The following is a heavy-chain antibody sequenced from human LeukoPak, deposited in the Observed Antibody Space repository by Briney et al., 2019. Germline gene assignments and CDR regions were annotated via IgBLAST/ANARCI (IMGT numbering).Heavy chain of an antibody. D-gene: IGHD3-10*01. J-gene: IGHJ4*02. CDR3: ARDYYTSGSYYLDY. CDR1: GYRFTSYG. CDR2: MNAGTGNT. V-gene: IGHV1-3*01. Sequence: AAVKVSCKASGYRFTSYGIQWVRQAPGQRPEWMGWMNAGTGNTKYSQKFQGRVTITRDTSASSTYMELSSLRSEGTAVYYCARDYYTSGSYYLDYWGQGTLVTVSS.